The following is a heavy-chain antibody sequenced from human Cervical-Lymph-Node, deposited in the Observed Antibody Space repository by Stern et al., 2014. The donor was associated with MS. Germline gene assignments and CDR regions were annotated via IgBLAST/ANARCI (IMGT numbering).Heavy chain of an antibody. CDR1: GGSISSRY. J-gene: IGHJ4*02. Sequence: VQLVESGPGLVKPSETLSLTCAVSGGSISSRYWGWIRQPPGKGLEWIGLISHSGDTKYNPSLQSRVPISLDTSKNQFPLKVPSVTAADTAVYYCARLSTAVDFWGQGTLVTVSS. CDR2: ISHSGDT. V-gene: IGHV4-59*08. CDR3: ARLSTAVDF.